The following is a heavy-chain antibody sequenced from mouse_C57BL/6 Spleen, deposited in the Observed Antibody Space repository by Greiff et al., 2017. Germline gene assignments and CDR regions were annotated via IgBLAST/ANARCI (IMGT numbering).Heavy chain of an antibody. V-gene: IGHV1-9*01. CDR2: ILPGSGST. CDR1: GYTFTGYW. CDR3: ARSVYGNYAFWYFDV. Sequence: QVQLQQSGAELMKPGASVKLSCKATGYTFTGYWIEWVKQRPGHGLEWIGEILPGSGSTNYNEKFKGKATFTADTSSNTSYMQLSSLTTDDSSLYYCARSVYGNYAFWYFDVWGTGTTVTVSS. D-gene: IGHD2-1*01. J-gene: IGHJ1*03.